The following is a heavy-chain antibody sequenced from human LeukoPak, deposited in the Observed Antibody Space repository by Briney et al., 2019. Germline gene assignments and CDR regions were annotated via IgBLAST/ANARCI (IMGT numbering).Heavy chain of an antibody. J-gene: IGHJ3*02. CDR2: ISSNGGST. D-gene: IGHD2-21*01. V-gene: IGHV3-64*01. CDR3: ARDQGAIVVVPRGAFDI. CDR1: GFTFSSYA. Sequence: PGGSLRLSCAASGFTFSSYAMHWVRQAPGKGLGYVSAISSNGGSTYYANSVKGRFTISRDNSKNTLYLQMGSLRAEDMAVYYCARDQGAIVVVPRGAFDIWGQGTMVTVSS.